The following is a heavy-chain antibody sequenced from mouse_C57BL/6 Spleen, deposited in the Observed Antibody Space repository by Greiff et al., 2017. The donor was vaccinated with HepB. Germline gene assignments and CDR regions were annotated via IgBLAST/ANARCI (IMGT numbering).Heavy chain of an antibody. D-gene: IGHD3-3*01. J-gene: IGHJ1*03. V-gene: IGHV14-2*01. Sequence: VHVKQSGAELVKPGASVKLSCTASGFNIKDYYMHWVKQRPEQGLEWIGRIDPEDGETKYAPKFQGKATITADTSSNTAYLQLSSLTSEDTAVYYFARWGAVTGDYWYFDVWSTGTTVNVSS. CDR3: ARWGAVTGDYWYFDV. CDR1: GFNIKDYY. CDR2: IDPEDGET.